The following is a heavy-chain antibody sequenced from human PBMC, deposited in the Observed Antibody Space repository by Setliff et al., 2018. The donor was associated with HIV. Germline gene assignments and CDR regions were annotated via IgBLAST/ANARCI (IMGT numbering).Heavy chain of an antibody. V-gene: IGHV4-61*09. CDR2: NSTSGTT. Sequence: SETLSLTCTVSGDSITSGTYYWSWIRQPAGMRLEWIGHNSTSGTTNYNPSLKSRVTISADTSKSQFSLKLTSVTAADTAAYFCASVSTDYVWGSFLSSGPYYFDFWGQGALVTVSS. CDR1: GDSITSGTYY. CDR3: ASVSTDYVWGSFLSSGPYYFDF. J-gene: IGHJ4*02. D-gene: IGHD3-16*01.